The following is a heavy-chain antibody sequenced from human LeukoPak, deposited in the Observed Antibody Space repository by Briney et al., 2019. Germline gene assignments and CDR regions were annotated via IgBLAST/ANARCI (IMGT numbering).Heavy chain of an antibody. Sequence: PGGSLRLSCAASGFTFSSYAVSWVRQAPGKGLEWVSAISGSGGSTYYADSVKGRFTISRDNSKNTLYLQMNSLRAEDTAVYYCAKDQVQWELQSIDYWGQGTLVTVSS. D-gene: IGHD1-26*01. V-gene: IGHV3-23*01. CDR1: GFTFSSYA. CDR3: AKDQVQWELQSIDY. CDR2: ISGSGGST. J-gene: IGHJ4*02.